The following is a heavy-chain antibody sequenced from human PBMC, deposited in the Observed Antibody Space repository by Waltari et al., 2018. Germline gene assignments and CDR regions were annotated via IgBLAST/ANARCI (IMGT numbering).Heavy chain of an antibody. CDR3: ASAIARYSNYMNYYYYGMDV. Sequence: QLQLQGSGSGLVKPSQTLSLTRAVSGGSNSSGGYSWSWLRPPPGTGLEWIGYIYQSGSTYYNPSLKSRVTISVDRSKNQFSLKLSSVTAADTAVYYCASAIARYSNYMNYYYYGMDVWGQGTTVTVSS. D-gene: IGHD4-4*01. V-gene: IGHV4-30-2*01. CDR2: IYQSGST. J-gene: IGHJ6*02. CDR1: GGSNSSGGYS.